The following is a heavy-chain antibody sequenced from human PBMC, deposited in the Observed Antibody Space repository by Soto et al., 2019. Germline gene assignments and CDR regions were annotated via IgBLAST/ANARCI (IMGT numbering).Heavy chain of an antibody. V-gene: IGHV1-3*01. CDR2: INADNGNT. Sequence: QVQLVQSGAEVKKPGASVKVSCKASGYTFSNYALHWVRQAPGQRLEWMGWINADNGNTKYSQKFQGRVTFTRDTSASTAYMDLSSLRSEDPAVYYCASPSYGSGNYYWGQGTLVTVSS. J-gene: IGHJ4*02. D-gene: IGHD3-10*01. CDR3: ASPSYGSGNYY. CDR1: GYTFSNYA.